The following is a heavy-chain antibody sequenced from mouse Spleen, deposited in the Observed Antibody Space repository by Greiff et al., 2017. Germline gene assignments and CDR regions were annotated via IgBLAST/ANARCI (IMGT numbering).Heavy chain of an antibody. J-gene: IGHJ2*01. Sequence: VQLKQSGPGLVKPSQSLSLTCSVTGYSITSGYYWNWIRQFPGNKLEWMGYISYDGSNNYNPSLKNRISITRDTSKNQFFLKLNSVTTEDTATYYCAREGGLPYYFDYWGQGTTLTVSS. CDR2: ISYDGSN. CDR1: GYSITSGYY. CDR3: AREGGLPYYFDY. D-gene: IGHD2-2*01. V-gene: IGHV3-6*01.